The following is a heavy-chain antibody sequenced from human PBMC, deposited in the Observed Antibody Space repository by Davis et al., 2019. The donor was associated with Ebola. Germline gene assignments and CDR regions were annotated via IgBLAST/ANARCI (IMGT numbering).Heavy chain of an antibody. CDR3: ARARAWQWRGAFDI. J-gene: IGHJ3*02. D-gene: IGHD6-19*01. Sequence: SETLSLTCAVYGGSFSGYYWSWIRQPPGKGLEWIGEINHSGSTNYNPSLKSRVTISVDTSKNQFSLKLSSVTAADTAVYYCARARAWQWRGAFDIWGQGTVVTVSS. CDR1: GGSFSGYY. CDR2: INHSGST. V-gene: IGHV4-34*01.